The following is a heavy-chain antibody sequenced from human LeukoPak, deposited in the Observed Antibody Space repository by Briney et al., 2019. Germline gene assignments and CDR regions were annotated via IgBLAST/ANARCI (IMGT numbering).Heavy chain of an antibody. J-gene: IGHJ3*02. V-gene: IGHV5-51*01. CDR1: GYSFTSYW. Sequence: GESLKISCKGSGYSFTSYWIGWVRQMPGKGLEWMGIIYPGDSDTRYSPSFQGQVTISADKSISTTYLQWSSLKASDTAVYYCARHVPGSDDAFDIWGQGTMVTVSS. D-gene: IGHD3-10*01. CDR3: ARHVPGSDDAFDI. CDR2: IYPGDSDT.